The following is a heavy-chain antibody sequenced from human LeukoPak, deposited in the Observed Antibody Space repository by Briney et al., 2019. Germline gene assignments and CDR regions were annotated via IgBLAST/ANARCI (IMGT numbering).Heavy chain of an antibody. V-gene: IGHV3-30*02. J-gene: IGHJ4*02. CDR3: AKSAVGATLGDY. Sequence: GGSLRLSCAASGFTFSSYGMHWVRQAPGKGLEWVAFIRYDGSNKYYADSVKGRFIISRDNSRDTLYLQMISLRAEDTAVYYCAKSAVGATLGDYWGQGTPVTVSS. CDR1: GFTFSSYG. D-gene: IGHD1-26*01. CDR2: IRYDGSNK.